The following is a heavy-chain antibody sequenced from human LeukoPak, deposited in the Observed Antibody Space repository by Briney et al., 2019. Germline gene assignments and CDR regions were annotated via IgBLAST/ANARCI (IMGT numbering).Heavy chain of an antibody. CDR1: GYTFTGYY. Sequence: ASVKVSCKASGYTFTGYYMHWVRQAPGQGLEWMGWINPNSGGTNYAQKFQGRVTMTRDTSISTAYMELSRLRSDDTAVYYCARGGYSYGYDPYRFDPWGQGTLVTVSS. V-gene: IGHV1-2*02. CDR2: INPNSGGT. J-gene: IGHJ5*02. D-gene: IGHD5-18*01. CDR3: ARGGYSYGYDPYRFDP.